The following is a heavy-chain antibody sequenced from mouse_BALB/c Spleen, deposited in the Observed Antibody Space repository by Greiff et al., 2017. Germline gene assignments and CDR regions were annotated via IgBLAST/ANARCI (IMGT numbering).Heavy chain of an antibody. D-gene: IGHD2-10*02. CDR1: GFTFSSYT. V-gene: IGHV5-12-2*01. Sequence: EVKLVESGGGLVQPGGSLKLSCAASGFTFSSYTMSWVRQTPEKRLEWVAYISNGGGSTYYPDTVKGRFTISRDNAKNTLYLQMSSLKSEDTAMYYCARYGNYDAMDDWGQGTSVTVSS. J-gene: IGHJ4*01. CDR3: ARYGNYDAMDD. CDR2: ISNGGGST.